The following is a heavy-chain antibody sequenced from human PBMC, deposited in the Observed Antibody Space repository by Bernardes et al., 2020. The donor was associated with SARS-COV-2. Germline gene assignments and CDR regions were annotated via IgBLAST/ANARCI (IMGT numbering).Heavy chain of an antibody. V-gene: IGHV4-31*03. CDR2: IYYSGST. J-gene: IGHJ5*02. CDR3: ARAHQRVTIFGVVTPNWFDP. D-gene: IGHD3-3*01. CDR1: GGSISTGGYY. Sequence: SETLSPTCTVSGGSISTGGYYWTWIRQHPGKGLEWLGCIYYSGSTYYNPSLGFRLTISVDTSKNQFSLKLTSVTAADTAMYYCARAHQRVTIFGVVTPNWFDPWGQGTLVTVSS.